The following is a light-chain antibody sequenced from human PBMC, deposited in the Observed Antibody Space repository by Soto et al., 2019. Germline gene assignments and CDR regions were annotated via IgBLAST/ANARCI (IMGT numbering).Light chain of an antibody. CDR1: QSVSTY. J-gene: IGKJ1*01. Sequence: EIVLTQSPATLSLSPAESATLSCRASQSVSTYLAWYQQRPGQAPRLLIYDASNRATGVPARFSGSGSGTDFTLTISSLEPEDVAVYYCQQRSNWLWTFGQGTKVEIK. CDR3: QQRSNWLWT. V-gene: IGKV3-11*01. CDR2: DAS.